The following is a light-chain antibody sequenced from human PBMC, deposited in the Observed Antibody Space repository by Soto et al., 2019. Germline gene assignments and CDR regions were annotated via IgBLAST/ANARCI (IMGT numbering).Light chain of an antibody. Sequence: RAIQNVTNSYLAWYRQKPGQPPRLLIYGASTRATGIPARFIGSRAGADFPLSTSISQSLDFGASYCWQYNSCSPHQFGPGTKVDIK. CDR2: GAS. V-gene: IGKV3-15*01. CDR1: QNVTNSY. CDR3: WQYNSCSPHQ. J-gene: IGKJ1*01.